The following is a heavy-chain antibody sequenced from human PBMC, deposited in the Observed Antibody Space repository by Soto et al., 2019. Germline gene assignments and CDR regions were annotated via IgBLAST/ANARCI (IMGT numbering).Heavy chain of an antibody. Sequence: QVQLQESGPGLVKPSETLSLTCTVSGGSVSSGIYYWSWIRQPPGKVLEWIGYIYYSGGTNYNPSHKSRATISVDTSKNQYSLKLSSVTAADTAVYYCASVSSGIHHAWGQGTLVTVSS. CDR3: ASVSSGIHHA. D-gene: IGHD3-22*01. J-gene: IGHJ4*02. V-gene: IGHV4-61*01. CDR1: GGSVSSGIYY. CDR2: IYYSGGT.